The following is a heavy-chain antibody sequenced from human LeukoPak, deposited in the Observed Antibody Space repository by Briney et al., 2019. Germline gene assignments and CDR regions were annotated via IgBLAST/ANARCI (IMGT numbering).Heavy chain of an antibody. J-gene: IGHJ4*02. CDR1: GYTFTGYY. Sequence: GASVKVSFKASGYTFTGYYMHWVRQAPGQGLEWMGWINPNSGGTNYSQKFQGRVTMTRDTSISTAYMELSRLRSDDTAVYYCARRRRNCGGDCYSDYWGQGTLVTVSS. D-gene: IGHD2-21*02. V-gene: IGHV1-2*02. CDR2: INPNSGGT. CDR3: ARRRRNCGGDCYSDY.